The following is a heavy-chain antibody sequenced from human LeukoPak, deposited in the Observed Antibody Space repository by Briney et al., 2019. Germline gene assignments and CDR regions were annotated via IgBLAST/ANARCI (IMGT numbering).Heavy chain of an antibody. CDR1: GGSISSYY. D-gene: IGHD1-14*01. Sequence: SETLSLTCTVSGGSISSYYWSWIRQPPGKGLEWIGYIYYSGSTNYNPSLKSRVTISVDTSKNQFSLKLSSVTAADTAVYYCASFSMVWGYFDYWGQGTLVTVSS. J-gene: IGHJ4*02. CDR2: IYYSGST. CDR3: ASFSMVWGYFDY. V-gene: IGHV4-59*01.